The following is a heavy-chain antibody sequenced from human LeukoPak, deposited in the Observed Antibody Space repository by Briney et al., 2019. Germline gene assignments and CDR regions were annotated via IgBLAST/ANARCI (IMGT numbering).Heavy chain of an antibody. J-gene: IGHJ4*02. CDR1: GYTFTSYG. V-gene: IGHV1-18*01. CDR2: ISAYNGNT. CDR3: ARAYCSGGSCHSLFDY. Sequence: ASVKVSCKASGYTFTSYGISWVRQAPGQGLEWMGWISAYNGNTNYAQKLQGRVTMTTDTSTSTAYMELRSLRSDDTAVYYCARAYCSGGSCHSLFDYWGQGTLVTVSS. D-gene: IGHD2-15*01.